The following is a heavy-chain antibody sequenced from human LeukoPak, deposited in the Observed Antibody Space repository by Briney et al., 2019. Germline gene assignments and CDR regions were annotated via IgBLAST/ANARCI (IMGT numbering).Heavy chain of an antibody. Sequence: SGGSLRLSCAASGLTFSRYSMNWVHQAPGKGLEWVAIINKDCSNKYYVDSVKGRFTISRDNARNSLYLQMNSLRAEDTAVYYCARDPYCGDYCYSETGDYWGQGTLITVSS. CDR2: INKDCSNK. V-gene: IGHV3-7*01. CDR1: GLTFSRYS. J-gene: IGHJ4*02. D-gene: IGHD2-21*02. CDR3: ARDPYCGDYCYSETGDY.